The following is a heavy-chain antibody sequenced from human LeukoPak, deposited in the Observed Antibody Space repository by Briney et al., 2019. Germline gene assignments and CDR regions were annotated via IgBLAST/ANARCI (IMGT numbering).Heavy chain of an antibody. Sequence: GGSLRLSCAASGFTVSSNYMSWVRQAPGKGLEWVSVIYSGGSTYYADSVKGRFTISRDNSKNTLYLQMNSLRAEDTAVYYCARDDYDILTGYDDYWGQGALVTVSS. CDR3: ARDDYDILTGYDDY. J-gene: IGHJ4*02. D-gene: IGHD3-9*01. V-gene: IGHV3-66*01. CDR2: IYSGGST. CDR1: GFTVSSNY.